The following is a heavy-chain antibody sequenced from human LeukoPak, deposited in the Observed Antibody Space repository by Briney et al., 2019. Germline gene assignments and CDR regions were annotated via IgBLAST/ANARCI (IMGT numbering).Heavy chain of an antibody. J-gene: IGHJ4*02. Sequence: GESLKISCKGSGYSFTSYWIGWVRQMPGIGLEWMGMIYPGGPDSRYSPSFQGQVTISADKSISTAYLQASSVKAPDAAMYYCARPVAYTSARTFDFWGQGTLVTVSS. CDR3: ARPVAYTSARTFDF. D-gene: IGHD6-19*01. CDR2: IYPGGPDS. CDR1: GYSFTSYW. V-gene: IGHV5-51*01.